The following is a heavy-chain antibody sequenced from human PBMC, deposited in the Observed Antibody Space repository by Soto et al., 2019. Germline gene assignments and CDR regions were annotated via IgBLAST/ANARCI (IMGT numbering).Heavy chain of an antibody. CDR1: GGSISSSSYY. CDR3: ARVLRFLEWPLQFDY. J-gene: IGHJ4*02. CDR2: IYYSGST. Sequence: XXTLSLPFTVSGGSISSSSYYWGFIRQPPGKGLEWIGSIYYSGSTYYNPSLKSRVTISVDTSKNRFSLKLSSVTAADTAVYYCARVLRFLEWPLQFDYWGQGTLVTVSS. D-gene: IGHD3-3*01. V-gene: IGHV4-39*01.